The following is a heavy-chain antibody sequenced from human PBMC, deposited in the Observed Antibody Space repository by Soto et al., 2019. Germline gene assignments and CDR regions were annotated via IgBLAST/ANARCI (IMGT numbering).Heavy chain of an antibody. CDR1: GFTFSSYW. J-gene: IGHJ6*02. CDR2: IKQDGSEK. CDR3: AREARYCSSTSCYTVWHYYYGMDV. D-gene: IGHD2-2*02. Sequence: GGSLRLSCAASGFTFSSYWMSWVRQAPGKGLEWVANIKQDGSEKYYVDSVKDRFTISRDNAKNSLYLQMNSLRAEDTAVYYCAREARYCSSTSCYTVWHYYYGMDVWGQGTTVTVSS. V-gene: IGHV3-7*01.